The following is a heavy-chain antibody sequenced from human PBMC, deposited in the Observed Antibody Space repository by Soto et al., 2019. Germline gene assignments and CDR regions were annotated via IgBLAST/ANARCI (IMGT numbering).Heavy chain of an antibody. CDR2: IYHSGST. Sequence: SETLSLTCAVSGGSISSGGYSWSWIRQPPGKGLEWIGYIYHSGSTYYNPSLKSRVTISVDRSKNQFSLKLSSVTAADTAVYYCASSHAGAHITAAVHWGQGTLVT. D-gene: IGHD6-13*01. CDR1: GGSISSGGYS. V-gene: IGHV4-30-2*01. J-gene: IGHJ4*02. CDR3: ASSHAGAHITAAVH.